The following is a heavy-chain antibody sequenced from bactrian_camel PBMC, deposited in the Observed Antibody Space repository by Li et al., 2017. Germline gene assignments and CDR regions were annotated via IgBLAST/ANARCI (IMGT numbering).Heavy chain of an antibody. CDR3: VRDADEGTLFDDLGY. V-gene: IGHV3S1*01. Sequence: QLVESGGGSVQTGGSLRLSCSASGYTYSRYCMGWFRQAPGKGLEWVSTIDSGGGSTYYADPVKGRFTISRDNDRKLLYLQMNSLKAEDTAVYYCVRDADEGTLFDDLGYWGQGTQVTVS. D-gene: IGHD5*01. CDR2: IDSGGGST. CDR1: GYTYSRYC. J-gene: IGHJ6*01.